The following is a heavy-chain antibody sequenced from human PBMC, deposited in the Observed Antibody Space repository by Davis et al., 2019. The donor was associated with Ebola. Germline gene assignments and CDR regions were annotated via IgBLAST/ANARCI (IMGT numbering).Heavy chain of an antibody. J-gene: IGHJ4*02. V-gene: IGHV3-23*01. Sequence: GESLKISCVASGFVFGNYAMHWVRQAPEKGLEWVSAVGGRGTDTDYAESVKGRFVISRDNAKNTLYLQMNSLRAEDTAVYYCARLGLLYGDYDFWGRGTLVTVSS. CDR1: GFVFGNYA. D-gene: IGHD4-17*01. CDR3: ARLGLLYGDYDF. CDR2: VGGRGTDT.